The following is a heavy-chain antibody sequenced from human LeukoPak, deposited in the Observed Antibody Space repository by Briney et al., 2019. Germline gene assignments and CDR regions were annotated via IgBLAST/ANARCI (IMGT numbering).Heavy chain of an antibody. D-gene: IGHD6-6*01. Sequence: ASVKVSCKASGGTFSSYAISWVRQAPGQGLEWMGGIIPIFGTANYAQKFQGRVTITADESTSTAYMGLSSLRSEDTAVYYCARGQAPKGLVSDAFDIWGQGTMVTVSS. CDR3: ARGQAPKGLVSDAFDI. CDR2: IIPIFGTA. J-gene: IGHJ3*02. V-gene: IGHV1-69*13. CDR1: GGTFSSYA.